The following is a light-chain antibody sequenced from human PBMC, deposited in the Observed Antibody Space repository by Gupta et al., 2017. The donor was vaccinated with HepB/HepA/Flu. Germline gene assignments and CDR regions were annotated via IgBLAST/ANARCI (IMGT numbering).Light chain of an antibody. CDR3: MQALQNPWT. Sequence: DIVMTQSPLSLPVTPGEPASISCRSSQSLLHSNGYNYLDWYLQKPGQSPQHLIYLGSNRASGVPDRFSGSGSGTDCTLKTSRVEAEDVGVYYCMQALQNPWTFGQGTKVEIK. J-gene: IGKJ1*01. CDR1: QSLLHSNGYNY. CDR2: LGS. V-gene: IGKV2-28*01.